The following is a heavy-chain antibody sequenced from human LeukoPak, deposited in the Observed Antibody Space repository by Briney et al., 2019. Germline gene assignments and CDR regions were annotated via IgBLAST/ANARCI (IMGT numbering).Heavy chain of an antibody. D-gene: IGHD3-22*01. CDR2: IYPGDSDT. CDR3: ARYAGGGYYYDSSGSYYFDY. Sequence: GASLQISCKCSGYIFTSYWIGWVRPLPGKVLEWMGIIYPGDSDTRYNPSFQGQVTISADKAISTAYLQWSSLKASDTAMYYCARYAGGGYYYDSSGSYYFDYWGQGTLVTVSS. J-gene: IGHJ4*02. V-gene: IGHV5-51*01. CDR1: GYIFTSYW.